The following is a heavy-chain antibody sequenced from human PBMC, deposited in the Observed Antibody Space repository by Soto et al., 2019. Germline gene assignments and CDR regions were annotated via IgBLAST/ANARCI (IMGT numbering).Heavy chain of an antibody. CDR3: ARDQTGTTAFDP. V-gene: IGHV4-59*01. CDR1: GGSISSYY. D-gene: IGHD1-1*01. Sequence: PSETLSLTCTVSGGSISSYYWSWIRQPPGKGLEWIGYIYYSGSTNYNPSLKSRVTISVDTSKNQFSLKLSSVTAADTAVYYCARDQTGTTAFDPWGQRTLVTVSS. CDR2: IYYSGST. J-gene: IGHJ5*02.